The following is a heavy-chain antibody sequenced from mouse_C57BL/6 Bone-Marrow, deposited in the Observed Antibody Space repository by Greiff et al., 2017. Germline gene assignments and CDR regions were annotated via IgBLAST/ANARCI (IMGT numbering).Heavy chain of an antibody. D-gene: IGHD2-5*01. Sequence: VQLQQSEAELVKPGASVKMSCKASGYTFTSYWITWVKQRPGQGLEWIGDIYPGSGSTNYNEKFKSKATLTVDTSSSTAYMQLSSLTSEDSAVYYCARPYYSNYWYFDVWGTGTTVTVSS. CDR1: GYTFTSYW. V-gene: IGHV1-55*01. CDR2: IYPGSGST. J-gene: IGHJ1*03. CDR3: ARPYYSNYWYFDV.